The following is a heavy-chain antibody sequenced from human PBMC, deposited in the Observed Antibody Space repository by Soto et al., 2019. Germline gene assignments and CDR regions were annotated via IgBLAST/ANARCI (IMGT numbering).Heavy chain of an antibody. CDR3: VSVEGTPTVTGDYYYYAADA. V-gene: IGHV4-59*12. CDR2: IFDGGSA. J-gene: IGHJ6*02. CDR1: GGTITYYY. Sequence: SETLSLTCTVSGGTITYYYCICIGHAPFKWLEWLGYIFDGGSANYNPSLKSRVSFSLDKSQNQLSLKLTSVTGADTAIYYCVSVEGTPTVTGDYYYYAADAWGQGTAVTVSS. D-gene: IGHD4-17*01.